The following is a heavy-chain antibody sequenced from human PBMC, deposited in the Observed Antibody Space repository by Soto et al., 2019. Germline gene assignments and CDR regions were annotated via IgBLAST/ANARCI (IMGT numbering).Heavy chain of an antibody. CDR2: IIPIPGTA. CDR1: GGTFGSYA. D-gene: IGHD2-2*01. CDR3: ARSQGSSTSLEIYYYYYYGMDV. Sequence: QLQLVQSGAEVQKPGSSVKVSCKASGGTFGSYAISWVRQAPGQGLEWMGGIIPIPGTANYAQKFQGRVTIAADESTSTAYMELRSLRSEDTAVYYCARSQGSSTSLEIYYYYYYGMDVWGKGTTVTVSS. V-gene: IGHV1-69*01. J-gene: IGHJ6*04.